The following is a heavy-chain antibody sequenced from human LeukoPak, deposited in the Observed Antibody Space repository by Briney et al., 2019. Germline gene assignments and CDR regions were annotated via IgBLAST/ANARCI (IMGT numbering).Heavy chain of an antibody. CDR1: GYTFTSYA. CDR3: AREGDNRIQLWLLHY. J-gene: IGHJ4*02. V-gene: IGHV7-4-1*02. CDR2: INTNTGNP. D-gene: IGHD5-18*01. Sequence: ASVKVSCKASGYTFTSYAMSWVRQAPGQGLEWMGWINTNTGNPTYAQGLTGRFVFSLDTSVSTAYLQISSLKAEDTAVYYCAREGDNRIQLWLLHYWGQGTLVTVSS.